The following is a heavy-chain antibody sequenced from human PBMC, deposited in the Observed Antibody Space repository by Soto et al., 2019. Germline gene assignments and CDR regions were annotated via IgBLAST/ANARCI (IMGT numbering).Heavy chain of an antibody. CDR3: AKEFATNWGYLDY. V-gene: IGHV3-23*04. J-gene: IGHJ4*02. CDR2: ITGNGVNT. CDR1: GFTFSSYA. Sequence: EVQLVESGGGLVQPGGSLRLSCAASGFTFSSYAMSWVRQAPGKGLERVSTITGNGVNTYYADSVKGRFTISRDNSKNTLYLQMNSLRADDTALYYCAKEFATNWGYLDYWGQGTLVTVSS. D-gene: IGHD7-27*01.